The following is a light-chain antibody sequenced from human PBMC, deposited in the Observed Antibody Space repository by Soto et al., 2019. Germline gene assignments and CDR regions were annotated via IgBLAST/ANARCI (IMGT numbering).Light chain of an antibody. V-gene: IGKV3-15*01. CDR2: GAS. CDR1: QSVSSN. Sequence: IVMTQSPATLSVSQGERSTLSCRASQSVSSNLAWYQQKPGQAPRLLIYGASTRATGIPARFSGSGSGTEFTLTISSLQSEDFAVYYCQQYNNGPPWTFGQGTKVDIK. J-gene: IGKJ1*01. CDR3: QQYNNGPPWT.